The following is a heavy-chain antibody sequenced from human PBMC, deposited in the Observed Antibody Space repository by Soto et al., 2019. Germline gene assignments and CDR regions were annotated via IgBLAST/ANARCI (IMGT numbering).Heavy chain of an antibody. V-gene: IGHV3-15*07. CDR3: TSFSGAFRE. CDR2: IQSKTDGRTT. D-gene: IGHD1-26*01. J-gene: IGHJ4*02. Sequence: QLVESGGGLVKPGGSLRLSCAASGFTFNNDCMNWVRQAPGQGLEWIGRIQSKTDGRTTDYAAQVKGRFTLSRDDSKNTLYLQMDRLKPEDTAVYFCTSFSGAFREWGPGTLVTVSS. CDR1: GFTFNNDC.